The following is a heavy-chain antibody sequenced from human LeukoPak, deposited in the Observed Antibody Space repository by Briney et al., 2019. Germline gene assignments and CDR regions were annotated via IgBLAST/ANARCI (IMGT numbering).Heavy chain of an antibody. Sequence: ASVTVSCTASGYTFTGYYMHWVRQAPGQGLEWMGWINPNSGGTNYAQKFQGRVTMTRDTSISTAYMELSRLRSDDTAVYYCARVRAAAGTFDYWGQGTLVTVSS. D-gene: IGHD6-13*01. CDR3: ARVRAAAGTFDY. V-gene: IGHV1-2*02. J-gene: IGHJ4*02. CDR1: GYTFTGYY. CDR2: INPNSGGT.